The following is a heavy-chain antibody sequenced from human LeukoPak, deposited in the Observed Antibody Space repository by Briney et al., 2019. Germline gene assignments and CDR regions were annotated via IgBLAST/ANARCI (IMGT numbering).Heavy chain of an antibody. Sequence: GGSLRLSCAASGFTFSSYWMSWVRQAPGKGLEWVANIKQDGSEKYYVDSVKGRFTISRDNAKNSLYLQMNSLRAEDTAVYYCAREETGYSNSWYGYWGQGTLVTVSS. V-gene: IGHV3-7*01. J-gene: IGHJ4*02. D-gene: IGHD6-13*01. CDR3: AREETGYSNSWYGY. CDR2: IKQDGSEK. CDR1: GFTFSSYW.